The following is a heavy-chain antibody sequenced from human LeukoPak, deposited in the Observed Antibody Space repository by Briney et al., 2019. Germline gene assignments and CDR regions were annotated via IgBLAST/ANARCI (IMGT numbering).Heavy chain of an antibody. CDR2: IYYSGST. Sequence: SETLSLTCTVSGGSTSSYYWGWIRQPPGKGLEWIGSIYYSGSTYYNPSLKSRVTISVDTSKNQFSLKLSSVTAADTAVYYCARNPYSSGSWYFDYWGQGTLVTVSS. CDR3: ARNPYSSGSWYFDY. J-gene: IGHJ4*02. V-gene: IGHV4-39*01. D-gene: IGHD6-19*01. CDR1: GGSTSSYY.